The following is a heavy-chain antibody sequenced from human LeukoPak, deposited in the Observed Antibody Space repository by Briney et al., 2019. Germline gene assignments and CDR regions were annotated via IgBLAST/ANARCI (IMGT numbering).Heavy chain of an antibody. CDR2: ISYDGSNK. CDR1: GFTFSSYA. CDR3: ASGTAYYDFWSGYSLDP. J-gene: IGHJ5*02. D-gene: IGHD3-3*01. Sequence: GRSLRLSCAASGFTFSSYAMHWVRQAPGKGLEWMAVISYDGSNKYYADSVKGRFTISRDNSKNTLYLQMNSLRAEDTAVYYCASGTAYYDFWSGYSLDPWGQGTLVTVSS. V-gene: IGHV3-30*01.